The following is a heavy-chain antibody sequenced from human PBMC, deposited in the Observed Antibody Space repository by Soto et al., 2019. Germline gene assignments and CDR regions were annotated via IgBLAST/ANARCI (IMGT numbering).Heavy chain of an antibody. CDR2: IIPIFGTA. CDR3: ARDPLYCSGGSCYFESTYYYYGMDV. D-gene: IGHD2-15*01. Sequence: SVKVSCKASGGTFSSYAISWVRQAPGQGLEWMGGIIPIFGTANYAQKFQGRVTITADESTSTAYMELSSLRSEDTAVYYCARDPLYCSGGSCYFESTYYYYGMDVWGQGTTVTVSS. CDR1: GGTFSSYA. V-gene: IGHV1-69*13. J-gene: IGHJ6*02.